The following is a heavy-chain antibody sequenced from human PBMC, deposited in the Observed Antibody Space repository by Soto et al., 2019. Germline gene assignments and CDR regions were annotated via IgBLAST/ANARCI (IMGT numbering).Heavy chain of an antibody. V-gene: IGHV1-18*01. Sequence: QVQLVQSGAEVKKPGASVKVSCKASGYTFTSYGISWVRQAPGQGLEWMGWISAYNGNTNYAQKLQGRVTMTTDTSXITAYMELRSLRSDDTAVYYCARDFVPYDFWSGYDPWGQGTLVTVSS. D-gene: IGHD3-3*01. CDR3: ARDFVPYDFWSGYDP. CDR2: ISAYNGNT. CDR1: GYTFTSYG. J-gene: IGHJ5*02.